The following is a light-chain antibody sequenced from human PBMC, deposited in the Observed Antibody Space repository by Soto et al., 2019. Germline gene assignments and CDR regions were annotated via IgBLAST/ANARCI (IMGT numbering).Light chain of an antibody. V-gene: IGKV3-20*01. CDR2: GAS. CDR1: QSVSSSY. CDR3: QQYDSSPKT. J-gene: IGKJ1*01. Sequence: VFTPSPSPLSLSPGERATLSCRASQSVSSSYLAWYQQKPGQAPRLLIYGASSRATGIPDRFSGSGSGTDFTLTISRLEPEDFAVYYCQQYDSSPKTFGQGTKVDIK.